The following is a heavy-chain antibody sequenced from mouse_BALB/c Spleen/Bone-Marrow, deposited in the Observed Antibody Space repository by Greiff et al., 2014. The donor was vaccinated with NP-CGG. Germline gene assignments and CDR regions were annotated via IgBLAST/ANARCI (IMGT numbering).Heavy chain of an antibody. J-gene: IGHJ2*01. CDR1: DYTFTSYW. V-gene: IGHV1-69*02. D-gene: IGHD1-1*01. CDR3: TRSYGSSYEYYFDY. CDR2: IYPSDSYT. Sequence: VQLQQSGAELVRPGASVKLSCKASDYTFTSYWINWVKQRPGQGLEWIGNIYPSDSYTNYNQKFKDKATLTVDKSSSTAYMQLTSPTSEDSAFYYCTRSYGSSYEYYFDYWGQGTTLTVSS.